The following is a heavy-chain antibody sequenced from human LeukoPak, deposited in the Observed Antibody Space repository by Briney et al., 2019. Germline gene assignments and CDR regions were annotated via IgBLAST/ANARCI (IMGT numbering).Heavy chain of an antibody. V-gene: IGHV4-59*01. J-gene: IGHJ4*02. CDR3: ARGLNRNDYGDYGY. Sequence: SETLSLTCTVSGGSISSYYWSWIRQSPGKGLEWIGYIHHTGSTNYNPSLKSRVTISVDTSKNQFFLDLRSVTAADTAVYYCARGLNRNDYGDYGYWGQGTLVTVSS. CDR1: GGSISSYY. D-gene: IGHD4-17*01. CDR2: IHHTGST.